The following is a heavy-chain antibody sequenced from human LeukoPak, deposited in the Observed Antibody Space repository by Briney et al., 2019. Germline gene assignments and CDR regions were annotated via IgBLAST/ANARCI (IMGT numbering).Heavy chain of an antibody. Sequence: SQTLSLTCTVSGGSISSGSYYWSWIRQPAGKGLEWIGRIYTSGSTNYNPSLKSRVTISVDTSKNQFSLKLSSVTAADTAVYYCARESRNWNYGYFDHWGQGTLVTVSS. CDR1: GGSISSGSYY. V-gene: IGHV4-61*02. CDR2: IYTSGST. J-gene: IGHJ4*02. CDR3: ARESRNWNYGYFDH. D-gene: IGHD1-7*01.